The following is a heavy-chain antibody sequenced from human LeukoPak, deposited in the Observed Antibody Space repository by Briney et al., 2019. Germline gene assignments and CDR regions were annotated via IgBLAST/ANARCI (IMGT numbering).Heavy chain of an antibody. CDR3: ARVGMQLWLPLYYFDY. D-gene: IGHD5-18*01. CDR2: IYYSGST. Sequence: SETLSLTCTVSGGSISSYYWSRIRQPPGKGLEWIGYIYYSGSTNYNPSLKSRVTISVDTSKNQFSLKLSSVTAADTAVYYCARVGMQLWLPLYYFDYWGQGTLVTVSS. J-gene: IGHJ4*02. CDR1: GGSISSYY. V-gene: IGHV4-59*01.